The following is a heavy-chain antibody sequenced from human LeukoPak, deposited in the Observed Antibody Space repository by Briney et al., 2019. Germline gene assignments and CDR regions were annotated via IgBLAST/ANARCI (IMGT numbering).Heavy chain of an antibody. D-gene: IGHD1-1*01. V-gene: IGHV4-30-2*01. CDR2: IYHSGST. CDR3: ARARTTFYYYYGMDV. CDR1: GGSISSGGYS. J-gene: IGHJ6*02. Sequence: SETLSLTCAVSGGSISSGGYSWSWIRQPPGKGLEWIGYIYHSGSTYYNPSLKSRVTISVDRSKNQFSLKLSSVTAADTAVYYCARARTTFYYYYGMDVWGQGTTVTVSS.